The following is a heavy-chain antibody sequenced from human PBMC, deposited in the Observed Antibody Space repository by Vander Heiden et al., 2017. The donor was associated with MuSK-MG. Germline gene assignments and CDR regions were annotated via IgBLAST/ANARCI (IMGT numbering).Heavy chain of an antibody. CDR3: VRGGVWGISSNWFDS. D-gene: IGHD7-27*01. CDR1: GFTFSSQN. CDR2: MTGRGGP. V-gene: IGHV3-13*05. Sequence: EVRLVESGGGLAQPGGSLRLSCEASGFTFSSQNMHWVRQSSGKSLEWVSGMTGRGGPAYSDSVRGRFTIYRDIAKSSLYLQMSSLRADDTAIYYCVRGGVWGISSNWFDSWGQGALVTVSS. J-gene: IGHJ5*01.